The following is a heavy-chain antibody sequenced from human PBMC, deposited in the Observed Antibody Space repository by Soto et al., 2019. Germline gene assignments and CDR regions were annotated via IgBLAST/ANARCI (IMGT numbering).Heavy chain of an antibody. Sequence: SETLSLTCTVSGGSISSSSYYWGWIRQPPGKGLEWIGSIYYSGSTYYNPSLKSRVTLSVDTSKNQFSLKLSSVTAADTAVYYCARPLAGPHGIDVWGQGTTVTVSS. J-gene: IGHJ6*02. D-gene: IGHD2-15*01. CDR1: GGSISSSSYY. CDR2: IYYSGST. CDR3: ARPLAGPHGIDV. V-gene: IGHV4-39*01.